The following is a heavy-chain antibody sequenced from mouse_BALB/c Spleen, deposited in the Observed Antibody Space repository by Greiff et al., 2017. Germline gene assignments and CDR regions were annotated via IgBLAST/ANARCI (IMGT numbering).Heavy chain of an antibody. J-gene: IGHJ4*01. Sequence: EVHLVESGGGLVQPGGSRKLSCAASGFTFSSFGMHWVRQAPEKGLEWVAYISSGSSTNYYADTVKGRFTISRDNPKNALFLQMTSLRSEDTTMYYCARDDGYYVGAMDYWGQGTSVTVSS. D-gene: IGHD2-3*01. CDR2: ISSGSSTN. CDR1: GFTFSSFG. V-gene: IGHV5-17*02. CDR3: ARDDGYYVGAMDY.